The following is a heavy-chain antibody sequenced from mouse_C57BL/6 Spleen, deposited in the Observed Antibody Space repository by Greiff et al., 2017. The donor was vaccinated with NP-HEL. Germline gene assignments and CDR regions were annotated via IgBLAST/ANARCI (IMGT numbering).Heavy chain of an antibody. J-gene: IGHJ3*01. D-gene: IGHD1-1*01. CDR2: IDPSDSYT. V-gene: IGHV1-59*01. CDR1: GYTFTSYW. Sequence: QVQLKQPGAELVRPGTSVKLSCKASGYTFTSYWMHWVKQRPGQGLEWIGVIDPSDSYTNYNQKFKGKATLTVDTSSSTAYMQLSSLTSEDSAVYYCARLDYGSSPFAYWGQGTLVTVSA. CDR3: ARLDYGSSPFAY.